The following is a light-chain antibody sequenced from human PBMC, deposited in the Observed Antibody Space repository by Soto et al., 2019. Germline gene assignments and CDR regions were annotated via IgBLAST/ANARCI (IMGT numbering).Light chain of an antibody. CDR1: QTIDTA. Sequence: DIQMTQSPSTLSASVGDRVTITCRASQTIDTALAWYQQKPGRAPNLLIYRASNLESGVPSRFSGSGSGTECTLASSRLQLDYFATYYCQQYAIFLTFGQGTKLEIK. CDR3: QQYAIFLT. V-gene: IGKV1-5*03. J-gene: IGKJ2*01. CDR2: RAS.